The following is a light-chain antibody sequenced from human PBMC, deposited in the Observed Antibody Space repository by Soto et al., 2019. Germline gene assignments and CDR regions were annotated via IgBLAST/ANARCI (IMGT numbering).Light chain of an antibody. J-gene: IGKJ2*01. CDR3: QQSYIMSEGYT. CDR2: AAS. V-gene: IGKV1-39*01. Sequence: DIQVTQSPSSLSASAGDRVTITCRASQSISNHLNWYQQKPGKAPKLLIYAASSLQSGVPSRFIGSGSGTDFTLTITSLQPEDFATYYCQQSYIMSEGYTFGQGTKLEIK. CDR1: QSISNH.